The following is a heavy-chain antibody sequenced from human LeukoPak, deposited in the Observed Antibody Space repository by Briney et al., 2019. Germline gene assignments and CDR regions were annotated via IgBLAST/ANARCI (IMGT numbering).Heavy chain of an antibody. D-gene: IGHD4-11*01. CDR2: IRNDGSNK. Sequence: GGSLRLSCAASGFTFGSYGMHWVRQAPGKGLEWVTFIRNDGSNKYYADSVKGRFTISRDNSKNTLYLQMNSLRPEDTAMYYCASHYKTTGSNPQPDYWGQGTLVTVSS. CDR3: ASHYKTTGSNPQPDY. J-gene: IGHJ4*02. CDR1: GFTFGSYG. V-gene: IGHV3-30*02.